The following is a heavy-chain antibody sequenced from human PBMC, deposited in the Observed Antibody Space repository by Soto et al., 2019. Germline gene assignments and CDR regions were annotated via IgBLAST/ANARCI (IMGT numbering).Heavy chain of an antibody. Sequence: SQTLSLTCAISGDSVSSNIAAWNWVRQSPSRGLEWLGRTKYRSKWYTDYATSVQSRISINPDTSKNQVSLQLNSVTPEDTAVYYCAREGRSTWTYYFDFWGQGILVTVSS. J-gene: IGHJ4*02. CDR2: TKYRSKWYT. V-gene: IGHV6-1*01. D-gene: IGHD6-13*01. CDR1: GDSVSSNIAA. CDR3: AREGRSTWTYYFDF.